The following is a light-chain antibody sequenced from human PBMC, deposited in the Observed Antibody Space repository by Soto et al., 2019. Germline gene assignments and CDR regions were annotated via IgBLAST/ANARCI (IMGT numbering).Light chain of an antibody. Sequence: TQSPSSLSASVGDTVTITCRASQSISSHLNWYQQKPGKAPNLLMYTASNLQSGVPSRFSGSGSGTDFTLTISSLQPEDFATYYCQQSYSTPISFGQGTRLEIK. CDR1: QSISSH. J-gene: IGKJ5*01. CDR3: QQSYSTPIS. CDR2: TAS. V-gene: IGKV1-39*01.